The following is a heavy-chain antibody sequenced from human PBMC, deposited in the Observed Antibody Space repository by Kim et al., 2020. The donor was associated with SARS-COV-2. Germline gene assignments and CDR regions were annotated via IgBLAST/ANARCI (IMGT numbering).Heavy chain of an antibody. CDR1: GFTFSSCA. CDR2: ISSLSYVT. CDR3: AKGVDSTGYYNWLDS. D-gene: IGHD3-9*01. V-gene: IGHV3-23*01. Sequence: GGSLRLSCADSGFTFSSCAMSWVRQAPGKGLEWVSYISSLSYVTKYADSVKGRFIISRDNSKNTVYLQMNSLRADDTAVYFCAKGVDSTGYYNWLDSWGQGALVTVSS. J-gene: IGHJ5*01.